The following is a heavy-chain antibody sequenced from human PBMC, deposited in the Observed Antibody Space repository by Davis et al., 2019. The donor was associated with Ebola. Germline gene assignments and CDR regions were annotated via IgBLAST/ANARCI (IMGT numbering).Heavy chain of an antibody. D-gene: IGHD3-9*01. CDR1: GGSFSGYY. V-gene: IGHV4-34*01. CDR3: ARRMLRYFDRLGFGY. CDR2: INHSGST. Sequence: SETLSLTCAVYGGSFSGYYWSWIRQPPGKGLEWIGEINHSGSTNYNPSLKSRVTISVDTSKNQFSLKLSSVTAADTAVYYCARRMLRYFDRLGFGYWGQGTLVTVSS. J-gene: IGHJ4*02.